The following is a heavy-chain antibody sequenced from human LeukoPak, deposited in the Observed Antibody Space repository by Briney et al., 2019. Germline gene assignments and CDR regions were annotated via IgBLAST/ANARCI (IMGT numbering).Heavy chain of an antibody. CDR3: AELGITMIGGV. Sequence: GGSLRLSCEASGLTFGDYTMHWVRQAPGKGLEWVSLISRNGAATKYADSVRGRFTISRDNAKNSLYLQMNSLRAEDTAVYYCAELGITMIGGVWGKGTTVTISS. V-gene: IGHV3-43*01. CDR2: ISRNGAAT. CDR1: GLTFGDYT. J-gene: IGHJ6*04. D-gene: IGHD3-10*02.